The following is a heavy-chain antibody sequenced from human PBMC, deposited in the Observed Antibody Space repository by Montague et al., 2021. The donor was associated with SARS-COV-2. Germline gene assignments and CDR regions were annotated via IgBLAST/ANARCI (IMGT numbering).Heavy chain of an antibody. J-gene: IGHJ6*02. CDR3: ARESGYSSGWRYYYVMDV. V-gene: IGHV4-4*07. CDR2: LYTSGST. CDR1: GGSISNYY. Sequence: SETLSLTCTVSGGSISNYYWTWIRQPAGKGLEWIGRLYTSGSTTYNPSLKSRVTMSVDTSNNQFSLNVTSVTAADTAIYYCARESGYSSGWRYYYVMDVWGQGTTVTVS. D-gene: IGHD6-19*01.